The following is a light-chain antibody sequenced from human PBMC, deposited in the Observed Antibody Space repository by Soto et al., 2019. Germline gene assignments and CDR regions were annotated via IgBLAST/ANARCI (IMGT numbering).Light chain of an antibody. J-gene: IGKJ1*01. CDR3: QRTDSTPQT. Sequence: DIQMTQSPSSLSASVGDRVTISCRASQSIRNYVSWYQQKPGTAPKLLIRAASTLQSWVPSRFSGSGSVTDFTLTISSLQIEDFSTYFCQRTDSTPQTFGQGTNVEI. CDR1: QSIRNY. CDR2: AAS. V-gene: IGKV1-39*01.